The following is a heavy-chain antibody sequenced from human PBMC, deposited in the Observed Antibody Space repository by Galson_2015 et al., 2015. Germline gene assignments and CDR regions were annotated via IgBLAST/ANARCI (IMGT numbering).Heavy chain of an antibody. J-gene: IGHJ4*02. D-gene: IGHD6-19*01. Sequence: YNPSLKSRVTISVDTSKNQFSLKLSSVTAADTAVYYCARRSTAYSSGWYYSISYFDYWGQGTLVTVSS. V-gene: IGHV4-34*01. CDR3: ARRSTAYSSGWYYSISYFDY.